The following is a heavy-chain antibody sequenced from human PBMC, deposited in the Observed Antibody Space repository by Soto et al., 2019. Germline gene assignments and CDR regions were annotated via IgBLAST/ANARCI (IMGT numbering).Heavy chain of an antibody. Sequence: QVQLVQSGAEVKKPGASVKVSCKASGYTFTSYDINWVRQATGQGLEWMGWMNPNSGNTGYAQKFKGRVTMTRNTSISTAYMELSSLRSEDTAVYYCARGPYYDSSGSYAFDIWGQGTMVTVSS. V-gene: IGHV1-8*01. D-gene: IGHD3-22*01. CDR3: ARGPYYDSSGSYAFDI. J-gene: IGHJ3*02. CDR1: GYTFTSYD. CDR2: MNPNSGNT.